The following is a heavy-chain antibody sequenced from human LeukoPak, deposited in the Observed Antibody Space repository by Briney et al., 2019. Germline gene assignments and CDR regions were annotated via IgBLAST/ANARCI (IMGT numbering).Heavy chain of an antibody. CDR3: ASGLLFGEFSSPPPPY. J-gene: IGHJ4*02. CDR2: INGGNGNT. D-gene: IGHD3-10*01. CDR1: GYTFTSYA. Sequence: ASVKVSCKASGYTFTSYAMHWVRQAPGQRLEWMGWINGGNGNTKYSQKFQGRVTITRDTSASTAYMELSSLRSEDTAVYYCASGLLFGEFSSPPPPYWGQGTLVTVSS. V-gene: IGHV1-3*01.